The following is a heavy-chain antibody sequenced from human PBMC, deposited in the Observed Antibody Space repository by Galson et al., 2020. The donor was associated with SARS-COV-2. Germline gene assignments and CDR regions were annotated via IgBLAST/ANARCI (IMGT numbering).Heavy chain of an antibody. Sequence: SVKVSCKPSGYTLTRYDINLLRQAPPQALEWTGWENPNRGNSDYPQQFQAKVTMTRDTSISTAYMELGNLTSEDTDVYYCARLVSLPGVQFWLPNYGMDVWGQGTRVSVSS. CDR3: ARLVSLPGVQFWLPNYGMDV. CDR2: ENPNRGNS. CDR1: GYTLTRYD. D-gene: IGHD1-1*01. V-gene: IGHV1-8*01. J-gene: IGHJ6*02.